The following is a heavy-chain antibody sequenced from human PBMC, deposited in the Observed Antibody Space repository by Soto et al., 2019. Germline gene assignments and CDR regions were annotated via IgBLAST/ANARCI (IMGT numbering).Heavy chain of an antibody. CDR3: ARLSGRKLDFDY. V-gene: IGHV4-59*08. CDR1: GGSISSYY. J-gene: IGHJ4*02. CDR2: IYYSGST. Sequence: SETLSLTCTVSGGSISSYYWSWIRQPPGKGLEWIGYIYYSGSTNYNPSLKSRVTISVDTSKNQFSLKLSSVTAADTAVYYCARLSGRKLDFDYWGQGTLVTVSS. D-gene: IGHD1-7*01.